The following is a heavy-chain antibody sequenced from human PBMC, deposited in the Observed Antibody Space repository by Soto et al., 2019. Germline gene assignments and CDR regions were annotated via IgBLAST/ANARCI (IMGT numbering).Heavy chain of an antibody. Sequence: SETLSLTCTVSGGSISSYYWSWIRQPPGKGLEWIGYIYYSGSTNYNPSLKSRVTISVDTSKNQFSLKLSSVTAADTAVYYCARSSTYSSGWPPSYYYGMDVWGQGTTVTVSS. CDR1: GGSISSYY. CDR2: IYYSGST. CDR3: ARSSTYSSGWPPSYYYGMDV. J-gene: IGHJ6*02. D-gene: IGHD6-19*01. V-gene: IGHV4-59*01.